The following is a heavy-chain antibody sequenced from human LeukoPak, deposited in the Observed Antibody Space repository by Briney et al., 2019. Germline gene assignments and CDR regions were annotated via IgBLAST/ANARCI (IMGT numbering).Heavy chain of an antibody. CDR2: IKQDGSEK. D-gene: IGHD3-9*01. CDR3: ARGEGGPINWFDP. CDR1: GFNFSTYW. Sequence: GGSLRLSCTASGFNFSTYWMTWVRQVPGKGLEWVANIKQDGSEKYYVDSVKGRFTISRDNAKNSLYLQMNSLRAEDTAVYYCARGEGGPINWFDPWGQGTLVTVSS. V-gene: IGHV3-7*01. J-gene: IGHJ5*02.